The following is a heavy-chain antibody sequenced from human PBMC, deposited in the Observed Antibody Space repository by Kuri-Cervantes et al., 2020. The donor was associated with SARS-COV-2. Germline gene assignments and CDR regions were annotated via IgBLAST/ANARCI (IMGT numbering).Heavy chain of an antibody. CDR3: ARERYYSGHYGMDV. Sequence: GGSLRLSCAASGFIFSDYSMNWVRQAPGKGLEWVSYIGSSSSIIYYADSMKGRFTISRDNAKNSLSLQMNSLRAEDTAVYYCARERYYSGHYGMDVWGQGTTVTVSS. V-gene: IGHV3-48*01. CDR2: IGSSSSII. J-gene: IGHJ6*02. D-gene: IGHD3-10*01. CDR1: GFIFSDYS.